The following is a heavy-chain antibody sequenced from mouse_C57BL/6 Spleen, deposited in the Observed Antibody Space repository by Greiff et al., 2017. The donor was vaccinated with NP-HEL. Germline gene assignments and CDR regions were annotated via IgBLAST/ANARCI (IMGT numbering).Heavy chain of an antibody. V-gene: IGHV1-82*01. CDR2: IYPGDGDT. CDR1: GYAFSSSW. D-gene: IGHD2-1*01. CDR3: ARSIYYGIHYYAMDY. J-gene: IGHJ4*01. Sequence: VQLQQSGPELVKPGASVKISCKASGYAFSSSWMNWVKQRPGKGLEWIGRIYPGDGDTNYNGKFKGNATLTADKSSSTAYLQLSSLTSEDSAVYFCARSIYYGIHYYAMDYWGQGTSVTVSS.